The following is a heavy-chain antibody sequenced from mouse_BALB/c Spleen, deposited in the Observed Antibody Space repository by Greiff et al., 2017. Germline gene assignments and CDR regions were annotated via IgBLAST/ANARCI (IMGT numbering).Heavy chain of an antibody. CDR3: ARERDYDDLGAMDD. D-gene: IGHD2-4*01. CDR2: ISDGGSYT. J-gene: IGHJ4*01. CDR1: GFTFSDYY. V-gene: IGHV5-4*02. Sequence: EVKLVESGGGLVKPGGSLKLSCAASGFTFSDYYMYWVRQTPEKRLEWVATISDGGSYTYYPDSVKGRFTISRDNAKNNLYLQMSSLKSEDTAMYYCARERDYDDLGAMDDWGKGTSVTVSS.